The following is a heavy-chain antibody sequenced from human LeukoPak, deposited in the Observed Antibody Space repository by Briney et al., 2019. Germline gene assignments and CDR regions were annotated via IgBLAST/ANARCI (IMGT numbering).Heavy chain of an antibody. D-gene: IGHD2-21*02. CDR3: ARDTREGDPLDY. CDR1: GFTFSSYG. J-gene: IGHJ4*02. V-gene: IGHV3-33*08. Sequence: GRSLRLSCAASGFTFSSYGMHWVRQAPGKGLEWVAVIWYGGSNKYYADSVKGRFTISRDNSKNTLYLQMNSLRAEDTAVYYCARDTREGDPLDYWGQGTLVTVSS. CDR2: IWYGGSNK.